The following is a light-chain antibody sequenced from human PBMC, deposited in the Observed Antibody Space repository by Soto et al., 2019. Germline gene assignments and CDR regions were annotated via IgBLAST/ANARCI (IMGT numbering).Light chain of an antibody. Sequence: DIQMTHSPSTRSASVGEGVTITFLASQSISSWLAWYQQKPGKAPKLLIYKASTLKSGVPSRFSGSGSGTEFTLTISSLQPDDFATYYCQHYNSYSEALGQGTKVDIK. CDR1: QSISSW. CDR2: KAS. V-gene: IGKV1-5*03. J-gene: IGKJ1*01. CDR3: QHYNSYSEA.